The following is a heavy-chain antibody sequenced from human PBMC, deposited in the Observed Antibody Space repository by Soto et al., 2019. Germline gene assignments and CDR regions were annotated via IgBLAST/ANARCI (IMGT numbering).Heavy chain of an antibody. J-gene: IGHJ4*02. CDR2: INHSGST. Sequence: SETLSLTCAVYGGSFSGYYWSWIRQPPEKGLEWIGEINHSGSTNYNPSLKSRVTISVDTSKNQFSLKLSSVTAADTAVYYCARYPPNYGSGSYYNVSIDYWGQGTLVTVSS. CDR3: ARYPPNYGSGSYYNVSIDY. D-gene: IGHD3-10*01. V-gene: IGHV4-34*01. CDR1: GGSFSGYY.